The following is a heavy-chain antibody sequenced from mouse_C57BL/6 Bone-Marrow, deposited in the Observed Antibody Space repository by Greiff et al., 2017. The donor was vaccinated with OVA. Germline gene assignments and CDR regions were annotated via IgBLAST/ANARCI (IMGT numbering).Heavy chain of an antibody. CDR3: ARGTYYGSRFAY. J-gene: IGHJ3*01. Sequence: VQLQQSGPELVTPAASVTISCKASGYTFTDYYMNWVQQRHGKSLEWIGDINPNNGGTSSNPKFTGKATLTVDKSSSTAYMELRSLTAEDSAVYYGARGTYYGSRFAYWGQGTLVTVSA. CDR2: INPNNGGT. CDR1: GYTFTDYY. D-gene: IGHD1-1*01. V-gene: IGHV1-26*01.